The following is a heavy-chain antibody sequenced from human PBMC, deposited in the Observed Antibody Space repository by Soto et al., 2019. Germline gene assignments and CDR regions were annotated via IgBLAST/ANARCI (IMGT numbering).Heavy chain of an antibody. D-gene: IGHD3-10*01. CDR3: ARGYLCTMVRGVHYGMDF. V-gene: IGHV1-69*13. CDR2: IIPIFGTA. J-gene: IGHJ6*02. Sequence: GASVKVSCKASGGTFSSYAISWVRQAPGQGLEWMGGIIPIFGTANYAQKFQGRVTITADESTSTAYMELSSLRSEDTAVYYCARGYLCTMVRGVHYGMDFWGQGITVTVSS. CDR1: GGTFSSYA.